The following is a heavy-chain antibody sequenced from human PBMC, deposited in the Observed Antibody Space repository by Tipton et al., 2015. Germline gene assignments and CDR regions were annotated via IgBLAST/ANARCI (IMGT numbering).Heavy chain of an antibody. CDR2: IQYSGST. Sequence: LRLSCSVFSDSISKYYWSWIRQPPGKELEWIGYIQYSGSTNYNPSLKSRVTISVDTSKTQFSLKMSSVTASDTAVYYCARARGRHGGLFDSWGQGILVTVSS. D-gene: IGHD4-23*01. V-gene: IGHV4-59*01. CDR1: SDSISKYY. J-gene: IGHJ4*02. CDR3: ARARGRHGGLFDS.